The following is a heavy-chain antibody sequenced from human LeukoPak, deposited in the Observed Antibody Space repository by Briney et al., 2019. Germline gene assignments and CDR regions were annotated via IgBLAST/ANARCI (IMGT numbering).Heavy chain of an antibody. V-gene: IGHV3-9*01. CDR2: ISWSSGSI. J-gene: IGHJ6*02. Sequence: GGSRRLSCADSGFTFDDYAMHWVRQAPGKGLEWVSGISWSSGSIGYADSVKGRFTISRDNAKNSLYLQMNSLRAEDTALYYCAKELNSYYYGMDVWGQGTTVTVSS. CDR3: AKELNSYYYGMDV. CDR1: GFTFDDYA.